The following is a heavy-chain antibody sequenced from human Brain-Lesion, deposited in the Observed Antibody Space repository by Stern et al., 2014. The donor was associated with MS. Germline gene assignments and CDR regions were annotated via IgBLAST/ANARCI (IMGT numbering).Heavy chain of an antibody. CDR1: GGSISSGGYY. Sequence: VQLVESGPGLVKPSQTLSLSCTVSGGSISSGGYYWSWIRQPAGKGLEWIGRIFNSGSTSYNPSLQSRGTISIDTSKNQFSLRLNSMTAADTAVYYCARGRVVPGFQYYATDVWGQGTTVIVSS. CDR2: IFNSGST. CDR3: ARGRVVPGFQYYATDV. D-gene: IGHD2-2*01. J-gene: IGHJ6*02. V-gene: IGHV4-61*02.